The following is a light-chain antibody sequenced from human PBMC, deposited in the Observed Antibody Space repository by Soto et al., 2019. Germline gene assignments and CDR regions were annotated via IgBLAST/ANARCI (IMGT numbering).Light chain of an antibody. J-gene: IGKJ5*01. CDR1: QSVSSN. V-gene: IGKV3-15*01. CDR3: QQYNNWIT. Sequence: EIVMTQSPATLSVSPGERATLSCRASQSVSSNLAWYQQKPGQAPRLLMHGASTRATGFPARFSGSGSGTEFTLTISSLQSEDFAVYYCQQYNNWITFGQGTRLEIK. CDR2: GAS.